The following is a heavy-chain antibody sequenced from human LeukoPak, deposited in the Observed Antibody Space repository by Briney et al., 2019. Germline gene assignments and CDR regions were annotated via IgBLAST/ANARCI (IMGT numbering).Heavy chain of an antibody. CDR2: IRSKANSYAT. Sequence: PGGSLRLSCAASGFTFSGSAMHWVRQASGKGLEWVGRIRSKANSYATAYAASVKGRFTISRDDSKNTAYLQVNSLKTEDTAVYYCTGYSSGWSNPWGQGTLVTVSS. J-gene: IGHJ5*02. V-gene: IGHV3-73*01. D-gene: IGHD6-19*01. CDR3: TGYSSGWSNP. CDR1: GFTFSGSA.